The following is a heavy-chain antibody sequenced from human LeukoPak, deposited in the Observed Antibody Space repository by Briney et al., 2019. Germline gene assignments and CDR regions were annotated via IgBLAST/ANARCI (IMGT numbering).Heavy chain of an antibody. CDR2: IYPGDSDT. CDR3: ARRGWYSGSYYYFGY. J-gene: IGHJ4*02. D-gene: IGHD1-26*01. V-gene: IGHV5-51*01. CDR1: GYSFTSYW. Sequence: GESLKISCKGSGYSFTSYWIGWVRQMPGKGLEWMGIIYPGDSDTRYSPSFQGQVTISADKSISTAYRQWSSLKASDTAMYYCARRGWYSGSYYYFGYWGQGTLVTVSS.